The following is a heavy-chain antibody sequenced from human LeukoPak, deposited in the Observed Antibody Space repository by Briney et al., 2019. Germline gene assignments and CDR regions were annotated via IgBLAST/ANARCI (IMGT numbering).Heavy chain of an antibody. CDR3: ATTVAGTRKAFDI. J-gene: IGHJ3*02. V-gene: IGHV3-74*01. CDR1: GFTFSIYW. CDR2: INSDGSST. D-gene: IGHD6-19*01. Sequence: TGGSLRLSCAASGFTFSIYWMHWVRQAPGKGLVWVSRINSDGSSTSYADSVKGRYTISRDNAKNTLYLQMNSLRAEDTAVYYCATTVAGTRKAFDIWGQGTMVTVSS.